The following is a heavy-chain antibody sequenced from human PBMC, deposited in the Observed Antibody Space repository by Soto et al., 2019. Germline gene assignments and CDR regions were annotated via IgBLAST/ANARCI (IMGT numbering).Heavy chain of an antibody. CDR2: LIPLFGTT. J-gene: IGHJ4*02. Sequence: RASVKVSCKASGGTFSGHAISWVRQAPGQGPEWMGGLIPLFGTTQHAQRFQGRLTITADKSTTTAYMELTSLRFEDTAIYYCARGPNWGYRFDSWGQGTLVTV. V-gene: IGHV1-69*06. CDR3: ARGPNWGYRFDS. CDR1: GGTFSGHA. D-gene: IGHD7-27*01.